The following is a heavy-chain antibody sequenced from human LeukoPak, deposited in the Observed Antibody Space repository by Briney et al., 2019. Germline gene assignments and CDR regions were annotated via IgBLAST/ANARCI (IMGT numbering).Heavy chain of an antibody. V-gene: IGHV3-23*01. Sequence: GGSLRLSCAASGFTFSSYAMSWVRQAPGKGLEWVSAISGSGGSTYYADSVKGRFTISRDKSKNTLYLQMNSLRAEDTAVYYCAKVMVYAIVFGYWGQGTLVTVSS. CDR2: ISGSGGST. D-gene: IGHD2-8*01. CDR1: GFTFSSYA. CDR3: AKVMVYAIVFGY. J-gene: IGHJ4*02.